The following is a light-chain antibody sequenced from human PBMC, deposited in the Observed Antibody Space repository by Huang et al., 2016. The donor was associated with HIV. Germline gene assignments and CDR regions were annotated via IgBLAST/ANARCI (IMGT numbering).Light chain of an antibody. Sequence: EIVMTQSPATLSVSPGERATLSCRASQSVSGTLAWYQHKPGQAPRLLIYAASARASGIPARFSGSGSGTEFTLTISSLQSEDFAVYYCHQYNNWPQTFGQGTKVEIK. CDR2: AAS. CDR3: HQYNNWPQT. CDR1: QSVSGT. J-gene: IGKJ1*01. V-gene: IGKV3-15*01.